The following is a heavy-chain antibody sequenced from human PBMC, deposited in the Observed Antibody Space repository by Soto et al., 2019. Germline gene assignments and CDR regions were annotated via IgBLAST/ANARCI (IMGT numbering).Heavy chain of an antibody. CDR1: GFTFTSSA. CDR2: IVVGSGNT. J-gene: IGHJ6*02. V-gene: IGHV1-58*01. CDR3: ATDSSIGLYYCFDV. Sequence: SVKVSCKASGFTFTSSAVQWVRQARGQRLEWIGWIVVGSGNTNYAQKFQERVTITRDMSTSTAYMELSSLTSDYSAVYCCATDSSIGLYYCFDVWGQGTTVTVSS.